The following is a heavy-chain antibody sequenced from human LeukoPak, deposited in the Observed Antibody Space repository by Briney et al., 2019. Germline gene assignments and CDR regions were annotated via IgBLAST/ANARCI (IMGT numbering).Heavy chain of an antibody. CDR1: GFTFSSYA. J-gene: IGHJ3*02. CDR3: ARPVVPAATYDAFDI. CDR2: ISYDGSNK. Sequence: GESLRLSCAASGFTFSSYAMHWVRQTPGKGLEWVAVISYDGSNKYYADSVKGRFTISRDNSKNTLYLQMNSLRAEDTAVYYCARPVVPAATYDAFDIWGQGTMVTVSS. V-gene: IGHV3-30*04. D-gene: IGHD2-2*01.